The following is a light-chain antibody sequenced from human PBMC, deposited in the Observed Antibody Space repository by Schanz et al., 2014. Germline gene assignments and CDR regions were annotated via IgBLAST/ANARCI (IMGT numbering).Light chain of an antibody. J-gene: IGLJ3*02. CDR2: EVN. V-gene: IGLV2-14*01. CDR1: SSDVGGYNY. CDR3: SSYTSSNTVV. Sequence: QSALTQPASVSGSPGQSITISCTGTSSDVGGYNYVSWYQQHPGKAPKLMIYEVNNRPSGVSNRFSGSKSGNTASLTISGLQAEDEADYYCSSYTSSNTVVFGGGTKLTVL.